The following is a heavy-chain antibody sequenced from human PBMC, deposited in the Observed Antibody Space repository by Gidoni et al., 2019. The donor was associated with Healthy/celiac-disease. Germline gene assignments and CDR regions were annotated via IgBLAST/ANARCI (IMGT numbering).Heavy chain of an antibody. CDR1: GGSFSGYY. D-gene: IGHD4-17*01. CDR2: INHSGST. J-gene: IGHJ5*02. V-gene: IGHV4-34*01. Sequence: QVQLQQWGAGLLKPSETMSLTCAVYGGSFSGYYWCWIRQPPGKGLEWIGEINHSGSTNYNPSLKGRVTISVDTSKNQFSLKLSSVTAADTAVYYCARGLDYGAYNWFDPWGQGTLVTVSS. CDR3: ARGLDYGAYNWFDP.